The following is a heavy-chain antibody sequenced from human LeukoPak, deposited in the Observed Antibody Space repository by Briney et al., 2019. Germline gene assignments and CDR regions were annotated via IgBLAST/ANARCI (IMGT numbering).Heavy chain of an antibody. CDR1: GFTFDDYA. J-gene: IGHJ6*03. CDR3: ARDRLYYYYMDV. V-gene: IGHV3-9*01. CDR2: ISWNSGSI. D-gene: IGHD2-21*01. Sequence: GGSLRLSCAASGFTFDDYAMHWVRQAPGKGLEWVSGISWNSGSIGYADSVKGRFTISRDNAKNSLYLQMNSLRAEDTAVYYCARDRLYYYYMDVWGKGTTVTISS.